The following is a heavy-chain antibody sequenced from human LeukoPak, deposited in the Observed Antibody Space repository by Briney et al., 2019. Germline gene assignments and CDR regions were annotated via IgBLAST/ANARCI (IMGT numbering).Heavy chain of an antibody. CDR3: ARDDIAVAGKDY. CDR2: LFSGGST. J-gene: IGHJ4*02. D-gene: IGHD6-19*01. V-gene: IGHV3-53*04. CDR1: GFHVSSNY. Sequence: SGGSLRHFCAVSGFHVSSNYMSWVRTAPGEGLVWGSDLFSGGSTYYADPVKGRFTISRYSSNNTLHLQMTSLRADDTAVYYCARDDIAVAGKDYWGQETLVTVSS.